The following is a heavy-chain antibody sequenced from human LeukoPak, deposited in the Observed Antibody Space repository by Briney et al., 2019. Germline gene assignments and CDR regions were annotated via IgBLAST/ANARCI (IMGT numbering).Heavy chain of an antibody. CDR3: ARGAAGYSYG. V-gene: IGHV4-34*01. D-gene: IGHD5-18*01. Sequence: SETLSLTCAVYGVSFSGYYWSWIRQPPGKGLEWIGEINHSGSTNYNPSLKSRVTISIDTSKNQFSLRLSSVTAADTAVYYCARGAAGYSYGWGQGTLVTVSS. CDR1: GVSFSGYY. J-gene: IGHJ4*02. CDR2: INHSGST.